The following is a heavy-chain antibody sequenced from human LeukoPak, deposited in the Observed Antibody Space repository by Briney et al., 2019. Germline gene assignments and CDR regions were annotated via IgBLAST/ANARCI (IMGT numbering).Heavy chain of an antibody. V-gene: IGHV4-39*01. Sequence: SETLSLTCTVSGGSISSSSYYWGWIRQPPGKGLEWIGSIYYSGSTYYNPSLKSRVTISVDTSKNQFSLKLSPVTAADTAVFYCANTLYSSSWYIYWGQGTLVTVSS. J-gene: IGHJ4*02. D-gene: IGHD6-13*01. CDR3: ANTLYSSSWYIY. CDR1: GGSISSSSYY. CDR2: IYYSGST.